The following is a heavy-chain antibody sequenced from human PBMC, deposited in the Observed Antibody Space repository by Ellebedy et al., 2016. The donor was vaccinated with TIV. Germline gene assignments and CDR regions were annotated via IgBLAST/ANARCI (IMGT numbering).Heavy chain of an antibody. CDR2: IRSKAYGGTT. Sequence: PGGSLRLSCAASGFTXSDHYXNWVPXAPGKVXEWVGFIRSKAYGGTTEYAASVKGRLTISRDDSKNSLYLQMNSLKTEDTAVYYCTSHSWGNNWRQAWGQGTLVTVSS. J-gene: IGHJ5*02. V-gene: IGHV3-72*01. CDR3: TSHSWGNNWRQA. CDR1: GFTXSDHY. D-gene: IGHD1-1*01.